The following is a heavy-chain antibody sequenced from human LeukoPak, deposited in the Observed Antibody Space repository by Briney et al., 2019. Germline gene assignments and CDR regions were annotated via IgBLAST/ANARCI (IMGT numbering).Heavy chain of an antibody. V-gene: IGHV4-30-4*01. J-gene: IGHJ4*02. D-gene: IGHD5-24*01. CDR3: ARHVDMPTTGLGD. Sequence: SETLSLTCSVSGDSISSGDYYWGWVRQPAGRTLECIGYIYYSGSTYSNPSIRSRVTISVDTPNKQFSLKLSSLTAADTAVYYCARHVDMPTTGLGDWGQGTLVTVSS. CDR2: IYYSGST. CDR1: GDSISSGDYY.